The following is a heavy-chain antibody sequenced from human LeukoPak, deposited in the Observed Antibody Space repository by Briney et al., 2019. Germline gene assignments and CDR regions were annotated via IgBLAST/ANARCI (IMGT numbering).Heavy chain of an antibody. D-gene: IGHD3-3*01. V-gene: IGHV4-59*01. CDR2: IYYSGST. J-gene: IGHJ4*02. CDR3: ARGYDFWSGLFDY. CDR1: GGSSSSYY. Sequence: PSETLSLTCTVSGGSSSSYYWSWIRQPPGRGLEWIGYIYYSGSTNYNPSLKSRVTISVDTSKNQFSLKLSSVTAADTAVYYCARGYDFWSGLFDYWGQGTLVTVSS.